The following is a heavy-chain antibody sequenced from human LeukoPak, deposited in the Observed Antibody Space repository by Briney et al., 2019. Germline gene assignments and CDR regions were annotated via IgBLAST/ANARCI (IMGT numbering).Heavy chain of an antibody. CDR2: ITDDGSKK. CDR3: AKDDGGDYVGLDY. V-gene: IGHV3-30*18. Sequence: HAGGSLILSCTDSGFSGTFYGMHWVRQAPGKGLEWLAVITDDGSKKYYGDSVKGRFTISRDNSKHTLYLQMNSLRGEDTAVYYCAKDDGGDYVGLDYWGQGTLVTVSS. D-gene: IGHD4-17*01. CDR1: GFSGTFYG. J-gene: IGHJ4*02.